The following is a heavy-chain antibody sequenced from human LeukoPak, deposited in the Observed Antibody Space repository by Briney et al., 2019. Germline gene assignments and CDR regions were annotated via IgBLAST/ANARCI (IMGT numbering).Heavy chain of an antibody. Sequence: GGSLRLSCAASGFTFSDYYMSWVRQAPGKGLEWVSYISSSGSTIYYADSVKGRFTISRDNAKNSLYLQMNSLRAEDTAVYYCARHVSPYDAFDIWGQGTMVTVSS. CDR3: ARHVSPYDAFDI. V-gene: IGHV3-11*04. CDR2: ISSSGSTI. CDR1: GFTFSDYY. D-gene: IGHD3-10*02. J-gene: IGHJ3*02.